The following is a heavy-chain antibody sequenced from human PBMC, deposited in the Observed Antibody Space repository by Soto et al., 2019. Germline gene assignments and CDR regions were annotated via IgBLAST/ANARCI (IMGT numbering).Heavy chain of an antibody. J-gene: IGHJ4*02. CDR1: VYTFNSYG. Sequence: EASVKVCCKASVYTFNSYGISWVRQDPGQGLEWMGWISAYNGNTNYAQKLQGRVTMTTDTSTSTAYMELRSLRSDDTAVYYCARDDSVGATTIDYWGQGTLVTVSS. D-gene: IGHD1-26*01. V-gene: IGHV1-18*01. CDR2: ISAYNGNT. CDR3: ARDDSVGATTIDY.